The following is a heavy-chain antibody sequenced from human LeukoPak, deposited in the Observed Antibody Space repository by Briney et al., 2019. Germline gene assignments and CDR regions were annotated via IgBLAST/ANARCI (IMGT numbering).Heavy chain of an antibody. D-gene: IGHD4-17*01. V-gene: IGHV3-9*01. CDR2: ISWNSGSI. CDR1: GFTFDDYA. J-gene: IGHJ6*02. Sequence: GGSLRLSCAASGFTFDDYAMHWVRQAPGKGLEWVSGISWNSGSIGYADSVKGRFTISRDNAKNSLYLQMNSLRAEDTALYYCAKDSDYGDRYYYYGMDVWGQGTTVTVPS. CDR3: AKDSDYGDRYYYYGMDV.